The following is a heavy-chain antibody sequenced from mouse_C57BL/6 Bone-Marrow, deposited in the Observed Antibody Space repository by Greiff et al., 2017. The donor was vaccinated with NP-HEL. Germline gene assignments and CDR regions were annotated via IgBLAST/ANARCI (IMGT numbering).Heavy chain of an antibody. CDR2: INYDGSST. CDR1: GFTFSDYY. J-gene: IGHJ1*03. Sequence: EVKVVESEGGLVQPGSSMKLSCTASGFTFSDYYMAWVRQVPEKGLEWVANINYDGSSTYYLDSLKSRFIISRDNAKNILYLQMSSLKSEDTATYYCARDLLYGSSYDWYFDVWGTGTTVTVSS. D-gene: IGHD1-1*01. CDR3: ARDLLYGSSYDWYFDV. V-gene: IGHV5-16*01.